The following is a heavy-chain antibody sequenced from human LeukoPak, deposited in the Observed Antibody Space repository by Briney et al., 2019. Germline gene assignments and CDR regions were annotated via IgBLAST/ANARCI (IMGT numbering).Heavy chain of an antibody. CDR1: SGSISTSNYY. CDR3: ARLLKRWLQPCAWFDP. D-gene: IGHD5-24*01. CDR2: IFYSGST. Sequence: SETLSLTCTVSSGSISTSNYYWGWVRQPPGKALEWIGNIFYSGSTYYSPSLKSRVTISVDTSKNQFSLKLSSVTAADTAVYYCARLLKRWLQPCAWFDPWGQGTLVTVSS. J-gene: IGHJ5*02. V-gene: IGHV4-39*07.